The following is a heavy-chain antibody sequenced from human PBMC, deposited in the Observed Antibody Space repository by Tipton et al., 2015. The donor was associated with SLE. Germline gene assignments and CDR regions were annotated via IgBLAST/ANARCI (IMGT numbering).Heavy chain of an antibody. Sequence: TLSLTCAVYGGSFSGYYWSWIRQPPGKGLEWIGEINHSGSTSYNPSLKSRVTISVDTSKNQFSLKLSSVTAADTAVYYCAGAAPGVQGVNDAFDIWGQGTMVTVSS. D-gene: IGHD3-10*01. CDR1: GGSFSGYY. CDR2: INHSGST. CDR3: AGAAPGVQGVNDAFDI. V-gene: IGHV4-34*01. J-gene: IGHJ3*02.